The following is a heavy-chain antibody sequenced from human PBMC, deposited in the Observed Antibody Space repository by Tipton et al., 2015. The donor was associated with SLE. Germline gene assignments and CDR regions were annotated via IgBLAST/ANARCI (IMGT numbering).Heavy chain of an antibody. J-gene: IGHJ4*02. CDR3: AKEIRPNDY. CDR2: IRDDDDT. V-gene: IGHV3-23*01. Sequence: GSLRLSCAVSGFDFSTSSMAWVRQAPGKGLEWVSSIRDDDDTYYADSVRGRFTISRDSFKNTLYLQMNILRVEDTAVYYCAKEIRPNDYWGQGTMVTVSS. D-gene: IGHD4-17*01. CDR1: GFDFSTSS.